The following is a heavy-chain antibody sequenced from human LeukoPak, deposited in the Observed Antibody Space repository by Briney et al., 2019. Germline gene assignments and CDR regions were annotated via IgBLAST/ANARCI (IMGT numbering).Heavy chain of an antibody. V-gene: IGHV4-39*02. CDR1: GGSISSTNYY. Sequence: SETLSLTCTVSGGSISSTNYYWGWIRQPPGKGLEWIGSIYYSGNTYYTPSLKSRVTISVDTSKNQFSLQLNSVTPEDTAVYYCARDWFDSGYFDYWGQGTLVTVSS. CDR3: ARDWFDSGYFDY. J-gene: IGHJ4*02. CDR2: IYYSGNT. D-gene: IGHD3-10*01.